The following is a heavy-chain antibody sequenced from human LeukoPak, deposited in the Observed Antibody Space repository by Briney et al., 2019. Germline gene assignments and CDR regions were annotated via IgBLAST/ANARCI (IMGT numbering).Heavy chain of an antibody. CDR3: ARPPEKFTTGDAFDI. V-gene: IGHV1-46*01. Sequence: ASVKVSCKASAYTFTNYYIHWVRQAPGQGLEWMGIINPSGSGTTYAQKFQGRVTMTRDTSTSTVYMELSSLRSEDTAVYYCARPPEKFTTGDAFDIWGQGTMVTVSS. CDR2: INPSGSGT. D-gene: IGHD1-1*01. CDR1: AYTFTNYY. J-gene: IGHJ3*02.